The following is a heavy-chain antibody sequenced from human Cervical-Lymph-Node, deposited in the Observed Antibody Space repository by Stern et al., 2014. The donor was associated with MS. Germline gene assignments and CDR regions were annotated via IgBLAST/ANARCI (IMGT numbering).Heavy chain of an antibody. Sequence: QVQLVQSGAEVRIPGASVKLSCKASGYRFTNYGIHWVRQAPGQRLECMGWINAGNGNIKYSESFQGRVTFTGDTSASTVYMELSSLRSEDTAVYYCARDVGYAVAATTIFDYWGQGALVTVSS. J-gene: IGHJ4*02. CDR3: ARDVGYAVAATTIFDY. CDR2: INAGNGNI. D-gene: IGHD6-19*01. V-gene: IGHV1-3*01. CDR1: GYRFTNYG.